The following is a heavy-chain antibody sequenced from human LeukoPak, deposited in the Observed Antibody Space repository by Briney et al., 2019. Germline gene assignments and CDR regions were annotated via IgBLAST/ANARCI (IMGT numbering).Heavy chain of an antibody. CDR3: AKGFSGSYDRWVDY. CDR2: ISGSGGST. V-gene: IGHV3-23*01. Sequence: GGSLTLSCAASGFTFSSYAMSWVRQAPGKGLEWVSAISGSGGSTYYADSVKGRFTISRDNSKNTLYLQMNSLRAEDTAVYYCAKGFSGSYDRWVDYWGQGTLVTVSS. D-gene: IGHD1-26*01. CDR1: GFTFSSYA. J-gene: IGHJ4*02.